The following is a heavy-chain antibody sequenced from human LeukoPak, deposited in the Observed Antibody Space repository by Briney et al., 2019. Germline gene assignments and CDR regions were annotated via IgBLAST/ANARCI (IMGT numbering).Heavy chain of an antibody. CDR3: ARDSAVRGSIAARPFFDY. J-gene: IGHJ4*02. CDR2: INPNSGGT. D-gene: IGHD6-6*01. CDR1: GYTFTSYG. Sequence: GASVKVSCKASGYTFTSYGISWVRQAPGQGLEWMGWINPNSGGTNYAQKFQGRVTMTRDTSISTAYMELSRLRSDDTAVYYCARDSAVRGSIAARPFFDYWGQGTLVTVSS. V-gene: IGHV1-2*02.